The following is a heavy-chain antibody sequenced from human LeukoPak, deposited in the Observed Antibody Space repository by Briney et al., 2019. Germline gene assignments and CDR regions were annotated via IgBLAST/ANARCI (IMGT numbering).Heavy chain of an antibody. J-gene: IGHJ4*02. CDR3: AKDRGGYSYGYPLLGY. CDR1: GFTVSSNY. V-gene: IGHV3-53*01. Sequence: GGSLRLSCAASGFTVSSNYMSWVRQAPGKGLEWVSVIYSGGSTYYADSVKGRFTISRDNSKNTLYLQMNSLRAEDTAVYYCAKDRGGYSYGYPLLGYWGQGTLVTVSS. CDR2: IYSGGST. D-gene: IGHD5-18*01.